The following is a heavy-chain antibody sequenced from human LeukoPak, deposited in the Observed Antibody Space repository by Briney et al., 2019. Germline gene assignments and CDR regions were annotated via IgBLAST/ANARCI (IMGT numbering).Heavy chain of an antibody. CDR2: ISYDGSNR. D-gene: IGHD1-14*01. J-gene: IGHJ4*02. CDR1: GFTLSNYG. Sequence: GGSLRLSCAASGFTLSNYGMHWVRQAPGKGLEWVAFISYDGSNRYYADSVKGRITISRDNSKNTLYLQMNSLRAEDTAVYYCAKEDPGCWGQGTLVTVSS. V-gene: IGHV3-30*18. CDR3: AKEDPGC.